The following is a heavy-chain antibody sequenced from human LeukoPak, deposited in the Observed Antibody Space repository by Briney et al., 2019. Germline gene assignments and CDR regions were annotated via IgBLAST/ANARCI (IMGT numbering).Heavy chain of an antibody. V-gene: IGHV3-11*04. Sequence: GGTLRLSCAASGFTFSDYYMSWIRQAPGKGLEWVSYISSSGSTIYYADSVKGRFTISRDNAKNSLYLQMNSLRAEDTAVYYCAREEPYNWNYYFDYWGQGTLVTVSS. CDR3: AREEPYNWNYYFDY. D-gene: IGHD1-7*01. CDR1: GFTFSDYY. CDR2: ISSSGSTI. J-gene: IGHJ4*02.